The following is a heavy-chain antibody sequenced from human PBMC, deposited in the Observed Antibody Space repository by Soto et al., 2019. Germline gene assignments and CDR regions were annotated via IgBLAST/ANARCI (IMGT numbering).Heavy chain of an antibody. CDR1: GRSFNNNAYS. CDR2: LSSSGRA. D-gene: IGHD6-19*01. J-gene: IGHJ4*01. Sequence: PSETLSFPCTVSGRSFNNNAYSWTWIRQHTGKVTECIRHLSSSGRAAYSPPLKSRVAISLDLAKNHFSLQRTSVTAADTDVYCARGLSTHIAVSSMEYFDAWGQGTLVTVSS. CDR3: ARGLSTHIAVSSMEYFDA. V-gene: IGHV4-31*03.